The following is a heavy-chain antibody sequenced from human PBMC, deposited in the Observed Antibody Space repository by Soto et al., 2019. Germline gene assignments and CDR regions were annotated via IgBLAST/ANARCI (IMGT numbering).Heavy chain of an antibody. V-gene: IGHV3-72*01. J-gene: IGHJ4*01. CDR2: TRNAANSFST. Sequence: EVQLVESGGGLVQPGVSLRLSCAASGFTFSDHYMDWLRQAPGKGLEWVGRTRNAANSFSTQYAASVKGRFTISRDGSQSSLYLQTNSLKTEDTAVYYCARMSTTRTYYFDYWGQGTVVTVSS. D-gene: IGHD1-1*01. CDR1: GFTFSDHY. CDR3: ARMSTTRTYYFDY.